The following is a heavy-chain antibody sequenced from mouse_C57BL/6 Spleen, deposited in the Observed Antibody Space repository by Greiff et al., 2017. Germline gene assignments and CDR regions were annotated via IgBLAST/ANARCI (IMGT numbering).Heavy chain of an antibody. Sequence: EVMLVESGGGLVKPGGSLKLSCADSGFTFSSYAMFWVRQTPEKRLEWVATISDGGSYTYYPDNVKGRFTISRDNAKNNLYLQMSHLKSEDTAMYYGEKGSNWDYWGQGTTLTGSS. J-gene: IGHJ2*01. CDR1: GFTFSSYA. V-gene: IGHV5-4*03. CDR3: EKGSNWDY. CDR2: ISDGGSYT. D-gene: IGHD4-1*01.